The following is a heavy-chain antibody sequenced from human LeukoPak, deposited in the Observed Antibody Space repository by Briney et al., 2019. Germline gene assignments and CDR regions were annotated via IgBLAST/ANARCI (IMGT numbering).Heavy chain of an antibody. V-gene: IGHV3-7*01. J-gene: IGHJ4*02. CDR1: GLTFSLYW. Sequence: GGSLRLSCVASGLTFSLYWMTWVRQAPGKGLEWVANIKHDGSEKYYVDSVKGRLTISRDNAKKSLYLQMNSLRGEDTAVYYCARGRSTEYWGQGTLVTVSS. CDR2: IKHDGSEK. CDR3: ARGRSTEY.